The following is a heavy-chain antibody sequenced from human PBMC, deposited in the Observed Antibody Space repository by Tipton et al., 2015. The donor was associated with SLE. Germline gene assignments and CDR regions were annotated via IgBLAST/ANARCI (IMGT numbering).Heavy chain of an antibody. Sequence: TLSLTCAVYGGTARDYFWRWIRQPPGKGPGGVGEVSQRGTTNYKPSLDSRVTISLDRFNNQFTLKMTSLTAADTAVYYCANQNWNDYFWGQGNLVTFSS. D-gene: IGHD1-1*01. CDR3: ANQNWNDYF. CDR1: GGTARDYF. CDR2: VSQRGTT. V-gene: IGHV4-34*08. J-gene: IGHJ4*02.